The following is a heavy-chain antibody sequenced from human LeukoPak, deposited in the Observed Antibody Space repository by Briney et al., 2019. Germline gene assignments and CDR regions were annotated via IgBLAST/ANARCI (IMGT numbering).Heavy chain of an antibody. CDR3: ARAYGSASASNRYFDS. Sequence: PSETLSLPCTVSGGSITTGGYYWSWVRQHPDKVLVWIGYIYSSGTTFFNPSLKSRVTISLDTSEHQFSLNLTSVTAADTAVYYCARAYGSASASNRYFDSWGQGALVTVSS. D-gene: IGHD3-10*01. CDR1: GGSITTGGYY. V-gene: IGHV4-31*03. CDR2: IYSSGTT. J-gene: IGHJ4*02.